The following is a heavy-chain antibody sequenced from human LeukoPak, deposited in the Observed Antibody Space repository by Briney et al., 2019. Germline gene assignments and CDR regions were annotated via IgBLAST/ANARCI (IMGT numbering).Heavy chain of an antibody. V-gene: IGHV4-61*02. Sequence: SETLSLTCTVSGGSISSGSYYWSWIRQPAGKGLEWIGRIYTSGSTNYNPSLKSRVTISVDTSKNQLSLKLSSVTAADTAVYYCARVVVGAITRLNWFDPWGQGTLVTVSS. CDR1: GGSISSGSYY. CDR2: IYTSGST. J-gene: IGHJ5*02. D-gene: IGHD1-26*01. CDR3: ARVVVGAITRLNWFDP.